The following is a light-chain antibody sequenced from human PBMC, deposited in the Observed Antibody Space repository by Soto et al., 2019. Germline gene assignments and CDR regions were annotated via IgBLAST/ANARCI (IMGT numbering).Light chain of an antibody. CDR1: QCVSSN. CDR3: QQRSNWPPKIT. V-gene: IGKV3-11*01. Sequence: ERVMTQYPATLSVSPGERATFSCRPSQCVSSNLAWYQRKPGQAPRLLIYDASNRATGIPARFSGSGSGTDFTLTISSLEPEDFAVYYCQQRSNWPPKITFGQGTRLEIK. J-gene: IGKJ5*01. CDR2: DAS.